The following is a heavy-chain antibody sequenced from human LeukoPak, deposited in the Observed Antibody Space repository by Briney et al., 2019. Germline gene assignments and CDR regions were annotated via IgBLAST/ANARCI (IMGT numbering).Heavy chain of an antibody. V-gene: IGHV4-59*01. J-gene: IGHJ5*02. D-gene: IGHD6-13*01. CDR2: IYYSGST. Sequence: PSETLSLTCTVSGGSISSYYWSWIRQPPGKGLEWIGYIYYSGSTNYNPSLKSRVTISVDTSKNQFSLKLSSVTVADTAVYYCPRGPPGYSSSWYGGLSWFDPWGQGTLVTVSS. CDR3: PRGPPGYSSSWYGGLSWFDP. CDR1: GGSISSYY.